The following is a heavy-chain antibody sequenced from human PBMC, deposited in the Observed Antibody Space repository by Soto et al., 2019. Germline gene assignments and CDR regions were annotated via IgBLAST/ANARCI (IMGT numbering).Heavy chain of an antibody. CDR2: MNQDGSHV. J-gene: IGHJ4*02. CDR3: ARDFSYQRFDH. V-gene: IGHV3-7*01. Sequence: VGSLRPSCVASGFRISSSCICWIRQTPGKGLELVTNMNQDGSHVAYADAVKGRFTVSRDNAKNAVYLQMNSLTVEDTAVYFCARDFSYQRFDHWGQGALVTVSS. CDR1: GFRISSSC. D-gene: IGHD3-16*02.